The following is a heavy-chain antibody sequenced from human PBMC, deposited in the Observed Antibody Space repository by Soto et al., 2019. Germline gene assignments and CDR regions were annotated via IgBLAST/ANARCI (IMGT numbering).Heavy chain of an antibody. CDR1: GYTFTGYY. CDR3: ARDWLGVGLPGWGVAFDI. D-gene: IGHD3-3*01. Sequence: ASVKVSCKACGYTFTGYYMHWVRQAPGQGREWMGWINPNSGGTNYAQKFQGRVTMTRDTSISTAYMELSRLRSDDTAVYYCARDWLGVGLPGWGVAFDIWGQGTMVTVSS. J-gene: IGHJ3*02. V-gene: IGHV1-2*02. CDR2: INPNSGGT.